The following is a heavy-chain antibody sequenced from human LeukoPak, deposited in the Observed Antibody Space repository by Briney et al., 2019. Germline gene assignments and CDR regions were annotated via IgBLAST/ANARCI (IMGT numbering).Heavy chain of an antibody. CDR3: AREDGYYDILTGYYRDYYYYYMDV. CDR1: GFIFSDYY. J-gene: IGHJ6*03. Sequence: GGSLRLSCAASGFIFSDYYMSWIRQAPGKGLEWVSYISSSGSTMYYTDSVKGRFTISRDNSKNTLYLQMNSLRAEDTAVYYCAREDGYYDILTGYYRDYYYYYMDVWGKGTTVTISS. D-gene: IGHD3-9*01. V-gene: IGHV3-11*04. CDR2: ISSSGSTM.